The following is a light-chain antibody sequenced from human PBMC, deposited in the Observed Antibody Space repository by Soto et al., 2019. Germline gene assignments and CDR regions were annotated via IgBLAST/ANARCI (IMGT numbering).Light chain of an antibody. CDR2: DAS. CDR1: QSVSSY. Sequence: EIVFTQSPATLSLSPGERATLSCRASQSVSSYLAWYQQKHGQAPRLLIYDASSRDTGIPDRFSGRWSGTDFTLSISRLEPEDFSTYYCQQYYSYPRTFGQGTKVDI. V-gene: IGKV3-11*01. CDR3: QQYYSYPRT. J-gene: IGKJ1*01.